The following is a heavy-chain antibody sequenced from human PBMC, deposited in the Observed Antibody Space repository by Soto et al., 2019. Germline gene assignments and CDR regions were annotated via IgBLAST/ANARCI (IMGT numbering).Heavy chain of an antibody. D-gene: IGHD2-15*01. J-gene: IGHJ2*01. CDR3: ARVVTVVKSFHYWYFDL. CDR1: GFTFTSSA. Sequence: SVKVSCKASGFTFTSSAVQWVRQAPGQGLEWMGGVIPIFGTANYAQKFQGRVTITADESTSTAYMELNSLRSEDTAVYYCARVVTVVKSFHYWYFDLWGRGTLVTVSS. V-gene: IGHV1-69*13. CDR2: VIPIFGTA.